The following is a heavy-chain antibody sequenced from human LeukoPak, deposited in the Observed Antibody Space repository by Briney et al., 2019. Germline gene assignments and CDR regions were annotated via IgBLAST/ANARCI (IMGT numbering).Heavy chain of an antibody. CDR2: IDKDGRST. V-gene: IGHV3-43*02. D-gene: IGHD1-26*01. CDR1: GFTFSSYW. CDR3: ATWAFYHSLDV. J-gene: IGHJ6*02. Sequence: PGGSLRLSCAASGFTFSSYWMHWVRQAPGKGLEWVSLIDKDGRSTYYADSVKGRFTISQDNSKNSLYLQMNSLRTEDTALYYCATWAFYHSLDVWGQGTTVTVSS.